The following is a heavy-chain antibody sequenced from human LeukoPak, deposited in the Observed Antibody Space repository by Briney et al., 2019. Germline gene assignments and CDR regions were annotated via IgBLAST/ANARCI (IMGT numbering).Heavy chain of an antibody. CDR1: AFIFSTYW. CDR2: IKQDGNEK. J-gene: IGHJ5*02. V-gene: IGHV3-7*01. Sequence: GGSLRLSCAASAFIFSTYWMSWVRQAPGKGLEWVASIKQDGNEKSYVDSVKGRFTISRDNAKNSLYLQMNSLRAEDTAVYYCARGPNWFDPWGQGTLVTVAS. CDR3: ARGPNWFDP.